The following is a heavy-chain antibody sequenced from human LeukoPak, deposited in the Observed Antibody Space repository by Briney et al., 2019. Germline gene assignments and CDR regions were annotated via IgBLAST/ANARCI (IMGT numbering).Heavy chain of an antibody. Sequence: PGGSLTLSCAASGFTFSNAWMSWVRQAPGKGLEGVSGISWNSGFIGYADSVKGRFTISRDNSKNTLYLQMNSLRAEDTAVYYCAKMGKTENHYGSGRFSYYYYMDVWGKGTTVTISS. D-gene: IGHD3-10*01. CDR1: GFTFSNAW. V-gene: IGHV3-23*01. CDR2: ISWNSGFI. J-gene: IGHJ6*03. CDR3: AKMGKTENHYGSGRFSYYYYMDV.